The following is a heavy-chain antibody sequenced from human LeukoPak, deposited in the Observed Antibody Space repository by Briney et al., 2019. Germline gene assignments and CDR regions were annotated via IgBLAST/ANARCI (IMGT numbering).Heavy chain of an antibody. CDR2: IYYSGST. CDR1: GGSISSYY. J-gene: IGHJ3*02. D-gene: IGHD2-21*02. V-gene: IGHV4-59*01. Sequence: PSETLSLTCTVSGGSISSYYWSWIRQPPGKGLGWIGYIYYSGSTNYNPSLKSRVTISVDTSKNQFSLKLSSVTAADTAVYYCAREGGNSGGDAFDIWGQGTMVTVSS. CDR3: AREGGNSGGDAFDI.